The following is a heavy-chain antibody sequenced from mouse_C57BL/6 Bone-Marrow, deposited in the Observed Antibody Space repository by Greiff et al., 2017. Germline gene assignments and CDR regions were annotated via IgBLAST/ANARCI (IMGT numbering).Heavy chain of an antibody. CDR1: GFNIKDDY. J-gene: IGHJ4*01. D-gene: IGHD2-3*01. Sequence: VTLKVCGAELVRPGASVKLSCTASGFNIKDDYMHWVKQRPEQGLEWIGWIDPENGDTEYASKFQGKATITADTSSNTAYLQLSSLTSEDTAVYYCTFDGPYYAMDYWGQGTSVTVSS. CDR2: IDPENGDT. V-gene: IGHV14-4*01. CDR3: TFDGPYYAMDY.